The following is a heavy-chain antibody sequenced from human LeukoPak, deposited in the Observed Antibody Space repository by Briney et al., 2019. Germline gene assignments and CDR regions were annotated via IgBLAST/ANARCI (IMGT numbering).Heavy chain of an antibody. CDR2: ISSSSSYI. D-gene: IGHD4-17*01. CDR1: GFTFSSYS. Sequence: GGSLRLSCAASGFTFSSYSMNWVRQAPGKGLEWVSSISSSSSYIYYADSVKGRFTISRDNAKNSLYLQMNSLRAEDTAVYYCARVPYGDRAFDIWGQGTMVTVSS. J-gene: IGHJ3*02. CDR3: ARVPYGDRAFDI. V-gene: IGHV3-21*04.